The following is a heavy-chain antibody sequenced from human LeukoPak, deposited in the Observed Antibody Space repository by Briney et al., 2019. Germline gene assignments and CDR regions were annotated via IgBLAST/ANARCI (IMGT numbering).Heavy chain of an antibody. D-gene: IGHD4-23*01. CDR2: INHSGST. V-gene: IGHV4-34*01. CDR1: GGSFSGYY. CDR3: VRNGGNSDFDY. J-gene: IGHJ4*02. Sequence: SETLSLTCAVYGGSFSGYYWSWIRQPPGKGLEWIGEINHSGSTNYNPSLKSRVTISVDTSKNQFSLKLSSVTAADTAVYYCVRNGGNSDFDYWGQGTLVTVSS.